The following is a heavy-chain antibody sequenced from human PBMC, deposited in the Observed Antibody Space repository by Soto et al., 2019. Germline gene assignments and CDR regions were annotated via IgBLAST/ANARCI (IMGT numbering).Heavy chain of an antibody. Sequence: ASVKVSCKASGYTFTGYYMHWVRQAPGQGLEWMGWISAYNGNTNYAQKLQGRVTMTTDTSTSTAYMELRSLRSDDTAVYYCARVGAVAGSVTTINWFDPWGQGTLVTVSS. CDR3: ARVGAVAGSVTTINWFDP. D-gene: IGHD6-19*01. CDR2: ISAYNGNT. CDR1: GYTFTGYY. J-gene: IGHJ5*02. V-gene: IGHV1-18*04.